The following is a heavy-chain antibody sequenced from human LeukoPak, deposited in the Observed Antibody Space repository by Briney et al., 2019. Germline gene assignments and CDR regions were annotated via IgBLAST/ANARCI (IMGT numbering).Heavy chain of an antibody. J-gene: IGHJ4*02. CDR1: EITFSSYA. D-gene: IGHD3-10*01. V-gene: IGHV3-30-3*01. CDR3: ARDSLVLFSHYYGSGSPSYYFDY. Sequence: PGGSLRLSCEASEITFSSYAMHWVRQAPGKGLEWVAVISYDGNNKYYADSVKGRFTISRDNSKNTLYLQMNSLRAEDTAVYYCARDSLVLFSHYYGSGSPSYYFDYWGQGTLVTVSS. CDR2: ISYDGNNK.